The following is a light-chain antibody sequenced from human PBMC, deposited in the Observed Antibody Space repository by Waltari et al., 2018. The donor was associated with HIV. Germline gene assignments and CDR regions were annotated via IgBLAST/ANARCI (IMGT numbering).Light chain of an antibody. CDR2: GPS. CDR1: QIVGGNS. J-gene: IGKJ3*01. Sequence: EIVLTQSPGTLSLSPGDRATLSCRASQIVGGNSLAWYQKKPGQAPRLLIYGPSTRAAGSPDRFSGSGSETDCTLTISRLEPEDCAVYYCQQYGSSEGFTFGPGTRVDI. V-gene: IGKV3-20*01. CDR3: QQYGSSEGFT.